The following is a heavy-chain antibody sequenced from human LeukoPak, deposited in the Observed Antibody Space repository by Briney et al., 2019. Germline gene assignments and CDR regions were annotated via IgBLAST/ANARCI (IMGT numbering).Heavy chain of an antibody. J-gene: IGHJ4*02. V-gene: IGHV3-30*03. CDR2: ISYDGSEK. D-gene: IGHD6-13*01. CDR3: ARYQKAAAADY. Sequence: GGSLRLSCAVSGSTFDIYGMHWLRQAPGKGLEWVAVISYDGSEKYYADSVKGRFTISRDNAKNSLYLQMNSLRAEDTAVYYCARYQKAAAADYWGQGTLVTVSS. CDR1: GSTFDIYG.